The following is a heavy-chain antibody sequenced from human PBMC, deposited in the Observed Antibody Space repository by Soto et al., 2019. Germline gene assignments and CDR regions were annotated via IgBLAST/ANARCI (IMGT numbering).Heavy chain of an antibody. Sequence: QVQLVQSGAEVKKPGSSVKVSCKASGGTFSSYAISWLRQAPGQGLEWMGGIIPIFGTANYAQKFQGRVTITADKSTSTAYMELSSLRSEDTAVYYCARDRYSSWGEEYYYYGMDVWGQGTTVTVSS. D-gene: IGHD6-13*01. V-gene: IGHV1-69*06. CDR3: ARDRYSSWGEEYYYYGMDV. J-gene: IGHJ6*02. CDR1: GGTFSSYA. CDR2: IIPIFGTA.